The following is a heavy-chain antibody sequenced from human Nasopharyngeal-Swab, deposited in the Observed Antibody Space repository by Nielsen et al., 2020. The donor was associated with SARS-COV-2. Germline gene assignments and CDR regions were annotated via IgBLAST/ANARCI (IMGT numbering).Heavy chain of an antibody. Sequence: SETLSLTCDVLDSISSSGWWGRVRQPPGKGLEWSGEIYHTGVTNYNPSLKSRLSLSADRSKNQFSLKLTSVTAADTAVYYCATLPVFPYYFENWGQGLLVTVSS. CDR2: IYHTGVT. CDR1: DSISSSGW. J-gene: IGHJ4*02. V-gene: IGHV4-4*02. CDR3: ATLPVFPYYFEN.